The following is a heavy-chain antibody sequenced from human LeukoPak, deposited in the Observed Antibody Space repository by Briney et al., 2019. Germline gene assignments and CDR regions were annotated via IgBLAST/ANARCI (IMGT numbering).Heavy chain of an antibody. V-gene: IGHV3-21*01. J-gene: IGHJ4*02. CDR1: GFTFSSYS. Sequence: GGSLRLSCAASGFTFSSYSMNWVRQAPGKGLEWVSSISSSSSYKYYADSVKGRFTISRDNAKNSLYLQMNSLRAEDTAVYYCARDGPHYDSSGYDYWGQGTLVTVSS. D-gene: IGHD3-22*01. CDR2: ISSSSSYK. CDR3: ARDGPHYDSSGYDY.